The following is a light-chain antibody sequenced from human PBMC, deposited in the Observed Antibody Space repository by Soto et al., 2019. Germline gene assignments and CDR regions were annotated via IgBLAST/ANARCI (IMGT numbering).Light chain of an antibody. CDR1: SSDVGGYNY. Sequence: QSALTQPASVSGSPGQSITISCTGTSSDVGGYNYVSWYQQHPGKAPKLMIYDVSNRPSGVSNRFSGSKSGNTASLTISGLQAEDEADYYCSSYTSSSTLVVFDGGTKVPS. V-gene: IGLV2-14*01. J-gene: IGLJ2*01. CDR2: DVS. CDR3: SSYTSSSTLVV.